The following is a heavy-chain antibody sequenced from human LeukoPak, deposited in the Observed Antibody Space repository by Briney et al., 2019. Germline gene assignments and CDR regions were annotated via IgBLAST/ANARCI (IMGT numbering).Heavy chain of an antibody. CDR3: ARHPEPGYCSSTSCHDSYFDY. D-gene: IGHD2-2*01. CDR2: ISGSGGRP. J-gene: IGHJ4*02. CDR1: GFTFSSCA. V-gene: IGHV3-23*01. Sequence: GGSLRLSCAASGFTFSSCAMSWVRQAPGKGLEWVSAISGSGGRPYYADSVKGRFTISRDNSKDTLYLQMNSLRAEDTAVYYCARHPEPGYCSSTSCHDSYFDYWGQGALVTVSS.